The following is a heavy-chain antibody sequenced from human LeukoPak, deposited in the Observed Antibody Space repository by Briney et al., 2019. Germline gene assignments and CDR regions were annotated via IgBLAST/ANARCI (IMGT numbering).Heavy chain of an antibody. D-gene: IGHD3-3*01. J-gene: IGHJ4*02. V-gene: IGHV1-24*01. Sequence: ASVTVSCKVSGYTLTELSMHWVRQAPGKGLEWMGGFDPEDGETIYAQKFQGRVTMTEVTSTDTAYMELSSLRSEDTAVYYCATREFSFESRTDYRGQGTLVTVSS. CDR2: FDPEDGET. CDR3: ATREFSFESRTDY. CDR1: GYTLTELS.